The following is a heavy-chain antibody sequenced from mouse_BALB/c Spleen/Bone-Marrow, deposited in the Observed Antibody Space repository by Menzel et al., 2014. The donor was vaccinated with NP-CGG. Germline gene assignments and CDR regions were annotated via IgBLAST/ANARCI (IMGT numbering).Heavy chain of an antibody. CDR3: ARSAGYWYFDV. D-gene: IGHD1-2*01. V-gene: IGHV1S126*01. J-gene: IGHJ1*01. Sequence: EQLQQSGAVLVRPGASVKLSCKASGYTFTNNWINWVKQRPGQGLEWIGNIYPSDSYTNYNQKFKDKATLTVDKSSSTAYMQLSSLTSEDSAVYYCARSAGYWYFDVWGAGTTVTVSS. CDR2: IYPSDSYT. CDR1: GYTFTNNW.